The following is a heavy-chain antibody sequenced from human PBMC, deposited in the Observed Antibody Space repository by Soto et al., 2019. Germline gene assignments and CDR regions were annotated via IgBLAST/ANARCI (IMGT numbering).Heavy chain of an antibody. CDR1: GDSISTVDYF. CDR3: ARGRYCLTGRCFPNWFDS. Sequence: QVQLLESGPGLVKPSQTLSLTCSVSGDSISTVDYFWAWIRQPPGQALEYIGYIYKSATTYYNPAFESRVAISLDTSKSQFSLNVTSGTAADTAVYFCARGRYCLTGRCFPNWFDSWGQGTLVTVSS. J-gene: IGHJ5*01. V-gene: IGHV4-30-4*08. CDR2: IYKSATT. D-gene: IGHD2-15*01.